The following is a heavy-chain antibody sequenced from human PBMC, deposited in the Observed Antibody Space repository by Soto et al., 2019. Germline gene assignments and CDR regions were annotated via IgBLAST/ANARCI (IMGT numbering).Heavy chain of an antibody. Sequence: PGGSLRLSCAASGFPFSTYAMIWVRQAPGKGLEWVSTIVSGGAGTYYPDSMKGRFTISRDNSKNTVYLQMNSLRSDDTAVYYCARDAYDSSGYSEYWGQGTLVTVSS. CDR2: IVSGGAGT. J-gene: IGHJ4*02. D-gene: IGHD3-22*01. CDR3: ARDAYDSSGYSEY. CDR1: GFPFSTYA. V-gene: IGHV3-23*01.